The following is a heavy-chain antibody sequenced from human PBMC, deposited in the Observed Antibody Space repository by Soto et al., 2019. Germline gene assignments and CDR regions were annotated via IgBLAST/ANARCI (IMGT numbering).Heavy chain of an antibody. CDR3: TTGRFSSSLYFDS. Sequence: EVQMVESGGGLVKPGGTLRVPCAASGITFINVWMTWVRQATGKGLEWVGRIKSKTDGGTTDYGARVRGRFTISRDDSKNTLYRQMNSLKTEDTAVYYCTTGRFSSSLYFDSWGQGTLVTVSS. CDR2: IKSKTDGGTT. J-gene: IGHJ4*02. D-gene: IGHD6-6*01. CDR1: GITFINVW. V-gene: IGHV3-15*01.